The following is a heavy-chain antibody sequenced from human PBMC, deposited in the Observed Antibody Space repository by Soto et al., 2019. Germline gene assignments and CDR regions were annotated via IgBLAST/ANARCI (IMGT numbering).Heavy chain of an antibody. CDR2: IKSKIDGGTI. D-gene: IGHD4-4*01. CDR1: GLTFSRYA. J-gene: IGHJ4*02. Sequence: GGSLRLSCVVSGLTFSRYAMSWVRQAPGKGLEWVGRIKSKIDGGTIDYAAPVKGRFTISRDDSKNTVYLQMNSLKTEDTAVYYCARYDYNGYYFDYWGQGTLVTVSS. V-gene: IGHV3-15*01. CDR3: ARYDYNGYYFDY.